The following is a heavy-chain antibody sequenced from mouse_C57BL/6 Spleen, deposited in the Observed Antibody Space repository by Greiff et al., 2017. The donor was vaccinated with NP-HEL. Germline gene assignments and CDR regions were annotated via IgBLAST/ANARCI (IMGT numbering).Heavy chain of an antibody. Sequence: DVMLVESGGGLVQPKGSLKLSCAASGFSFNTYAMNWVRQAPGKGLEWVARIRSKSNNYATYYADSVKDRFTISRDDSESMLYLQMNNLKTEDTAMYYCVRPGYEDWFAYWGQGTLVTVSA. CDR1: GFSFNTYA. J-gene: IGHJ3*01. D-gene: IGHD2-2*01. CDR3: VRPGYEDWFAY. CDR2: IRSKSNNYAT. V-gene: IGHV10-1*01.